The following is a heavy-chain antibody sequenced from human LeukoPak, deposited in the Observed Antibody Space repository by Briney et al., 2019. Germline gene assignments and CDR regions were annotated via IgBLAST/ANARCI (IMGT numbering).Heavy chain of an antibody. CDR1: GGAFSSYA. CDR3: ARRAASGVYYYYMDV. D-gene: IGHD3-3*01. V-gene: IGHV1-69*01. CDR2: IIPIFGTA. Sequence: SVKVSCKASGGAFSSYAISWVRQAPGQGLEWMGGIIPIFGTANYAQKFQGRVTITADESTSTAYMELSSLRSEDTAVYYCARRAASGVYYYYMDVWGKGTTVTVSS. J-gene: IGHJ6*03.